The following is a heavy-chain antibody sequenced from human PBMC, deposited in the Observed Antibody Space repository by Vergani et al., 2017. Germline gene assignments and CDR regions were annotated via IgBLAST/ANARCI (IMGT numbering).Heavy chain of an antibody. D-gene: IGHD5-24*01. CDR3: VRTDGYIWDY. CDR1: GFISSSYW. J-gene: IGHJ4*02. Sequence: EGQLVESGGDWVQRGGSLRLSCAASGFISSSYWMSWVRQAPGKGLEWVANVNQDGSEKYYVDSVRGRFTISRDNAKNSIYLQMSSLRPDDTAVYYCVRTDGYIWDYWGQGTLVTISS. V-gene: IGHV3-7*01. CDR2: VNQDGSEK.